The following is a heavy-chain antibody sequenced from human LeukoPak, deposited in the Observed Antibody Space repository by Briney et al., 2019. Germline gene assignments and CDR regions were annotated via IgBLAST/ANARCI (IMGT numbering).Heavy chain of an antibody. CDR1: GFTFSSYW. V-gene: IGHV3-7*01. CDR2: IKKDGTEK. D-gene: IGHD6-19*01. CDR3: AREGGSGWYSGWFDP. J-gene: IGHJ5*02. Sequence: GGSLRLSCAASGFTFSSYWMSWVRQAPGKGLEWVANIKKDGTEKKYVDSVKGRFTISRDNAKNSLYLQMNGLRAEDTALYYCAREGGSGWYSGWFDPWGQGTLVTVSS.